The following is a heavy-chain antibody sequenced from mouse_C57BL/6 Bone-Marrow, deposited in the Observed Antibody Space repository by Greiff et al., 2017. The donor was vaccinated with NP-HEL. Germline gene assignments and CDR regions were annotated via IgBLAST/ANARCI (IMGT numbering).Heavy chain of an antibody. Sequence: EVKVVESGGGLVQPGGSLSLSCAASGFTFTDYYMSWVRQPPGKALEWLGFIRNKANGYTTEYSASVKGRFTISRDNSQSILYLQMNALRAEDSATYYCASPGGGSSYVYAMDYWGQGTSVTVSS. D-gene: IGHD1-1*01. J-gene: IGHJ4*01. CDR1: GFTFTDYY. CDR2: IRNKANGYTT. V-gene: IGHV7-3*01. CDR3: ASPGGGSSYVYAMDY.